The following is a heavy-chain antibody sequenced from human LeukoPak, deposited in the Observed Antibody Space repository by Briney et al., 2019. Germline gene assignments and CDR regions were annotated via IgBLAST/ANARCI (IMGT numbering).Heavy chain of an antibody. CDR1: GDSISIGSHF. V-gene: IGHV4-61*02. J-gene: IGHJ4*02. CDR2: IYTTGST. Sequence: SETLSLTCTVSGDSISIGSHFWSWIRRPAGKGLEWIGRIYTTGSTNYNPSLKSRVTISVDTSKNQFSLKLSSVTAADTAVYYCAREGSGSHPGYYWGQGTLVTVSS. D-gene: IGHD1-26*01. CDR3: AREGSGSHPGYY.